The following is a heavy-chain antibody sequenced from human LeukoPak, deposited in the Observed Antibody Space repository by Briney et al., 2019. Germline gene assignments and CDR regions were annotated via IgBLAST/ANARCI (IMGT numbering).Heavy chain of an antibody. J-gene: IGHJ5*02. CDR1: GYTFTSYG. CDR3: ARSLWRSSWYWFDP. CDR2: INPNSGGT. D-gene: IGHD6-13*01. Sequence: ASVKVSCKASGYTFTSYGISWVRQAPGQGLEWMGWINPNSGGTNYAQKFQGRVTMTRDTSISTAYMELSRLRSDDTAVYYCARSLWRSSWYWFDPWGQGTLVTVSS. V-gene: IGHV1-2*02.